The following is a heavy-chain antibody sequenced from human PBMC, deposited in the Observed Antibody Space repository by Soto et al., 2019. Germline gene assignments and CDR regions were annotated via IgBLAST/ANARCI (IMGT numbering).Heavy chain of an antibody. CDR3: ARIAAYSNYGVAWLDS. V-gene: IGHV5-10-1*01. Sequence: GESLKISCQVSGYIFTDYWITWVRQIPGKGLEWLGRIDPRDSFTNYNPSWHGHVTLSADKSITTAYLQWSSLMASDTAMYYCARIAAYSNYGVAWLDSWGQGTLVTVSS. D-gene: IGHD4-4*01. CDR2: IDPRDSFT. CDR1: GYIFTDYW. J-gene: IGHJ5*01.